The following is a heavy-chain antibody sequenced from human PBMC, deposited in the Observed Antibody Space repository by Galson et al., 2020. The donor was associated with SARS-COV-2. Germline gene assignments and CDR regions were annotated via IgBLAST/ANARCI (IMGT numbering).Heavy chain of an antibody. CDR3: ARAFSGSYLSWFDP. J-gene: IGHJ5*02. CDR1: GFTFSSYA. CDR2: ISYDGSNK. V-gene: IGHV3-30*04. D-gene: IGHD1-26*01. Sequence: SLRLSCAASGFTFSSYAMHWVRQAPGKGLEWVAVISYDGSNKYYADSVKGRFTISRDNSKNTLYLQMNSLRAEDTAVYYCARAFSGSYLSWFDPWGQGTLVTVSS.